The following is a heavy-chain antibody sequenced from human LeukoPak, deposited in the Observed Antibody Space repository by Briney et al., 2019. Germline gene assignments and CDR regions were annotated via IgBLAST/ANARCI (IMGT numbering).Heavy chain of an antibody. CDR1: GFTFSGYG. J-gene: IGHJ4*02. V-gene: IGHV3-30*02. D-gene: IGHD4-17*01. Sequence: GGSLRLSCAASGFTFSGYGMHWVRQAPGKGLEWVAFIRYDGSNKYYADSVKGRFTISRDNSKNTLYLQMNSLRAEDAAVYYCARGGVGDPTLFDYWGQGTLVTVSS. CDR2: IRYDGSNK. CDR3: ARGGVGDPTLFDY.